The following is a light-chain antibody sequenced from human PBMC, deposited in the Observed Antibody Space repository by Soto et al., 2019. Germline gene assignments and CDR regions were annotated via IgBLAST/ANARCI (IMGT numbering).Light chain of an antibody. J-gene: IGLJ3*02. V-gene: IGLV8-61*01. CDR1: SGSVSTSYY. CDR3: VLYMGSGIWV. CDR2: STN. Sequence: QAVVTQEPSFSVSPGGTVTFTCGLSSGSVSTSYYPSWYQQTPGQPPRTLIHSTNTRSSGVPDRFSGSILGNKAALTITGAQADGESDYYCVLYMGSGIWVFGGGTKLTVL.